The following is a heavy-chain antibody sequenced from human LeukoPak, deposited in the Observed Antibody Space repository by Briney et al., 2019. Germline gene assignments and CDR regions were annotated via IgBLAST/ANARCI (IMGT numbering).Heavy chain of an antibody. CDR2: MNPNSGNT. D-gene: IGHD3-3*01. CDR1: GYTFTSYD. CDR3: ARWSGYSSRFDY. J-gene: IGHJ4*02. Sequence: GASVKVSCKASGYTFTSYDINWARQATGQGLEWMGWMNPNSGNTGYAHKFQGRVTMTRNNSISTAYMELSSPRSEDTAMYYCARWSGYSSRFDYWGQGTLVTVSS. V-gene: IGHV1-8*01.